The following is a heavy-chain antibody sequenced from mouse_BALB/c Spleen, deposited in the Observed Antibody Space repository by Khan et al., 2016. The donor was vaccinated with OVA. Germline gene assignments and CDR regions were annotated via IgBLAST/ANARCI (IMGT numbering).Heavy chain of an antibody. J-gene: IGHJ3*01. Sequence: EVQLQQSGPELMKPGASVKISCKASGYSFTSYYIHWIMQSRGKSLEWIGYIDPFSGGITYNQKFKGKATLTVDKSSSTAYIYFSNLTSEDSAVYYCTRHGYVAWFTYWGQGALVTVSA. CDR3: TRHGYVAWFTY. CDR1: GYSFTSYY. D-gene: IGHD2-2*01. CDR2: IDPFSGGI. V-gene: IGHV1S135*01.